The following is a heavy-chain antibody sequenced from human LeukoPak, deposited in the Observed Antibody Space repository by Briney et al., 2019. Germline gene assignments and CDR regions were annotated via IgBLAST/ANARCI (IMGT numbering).Heavy chain of an antibody. CDR1: GGTFSSYA. CDR2: IIPIFGTA. Sequence: SVTVSCKTSGGTFSSYAISWVRQAPGQGLEWMGGIIPIFGTANYAQKFQGRVTITADESTSTAYMELSSLRSEDTAVYYCARDASNYGFDYWGQGTLVTVSS. J-gene: IGHJ4*02. D-gene: IGHD4-11*01. CDR3: ARDASNYGFDY. V-gene: IGHV1-69*13.